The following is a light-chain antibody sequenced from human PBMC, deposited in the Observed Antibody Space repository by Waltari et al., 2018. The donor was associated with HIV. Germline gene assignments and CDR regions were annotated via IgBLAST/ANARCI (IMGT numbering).Light chain of an antibody. CDR2: EVI. V-gene: IGLV2-8*01. Sequence: QSALTQPPSTSGSPGQSVTISCTGTSSDVGGYTSGSWYQQHPGKAPKLIIYEVIKRPSGVPDRFSGSKSGNTASLTVSGLQAEDEADYYCSSYAGSDNRVVFGGGTKLTVL. CDR3: SSYAGSDNRVV. J-gene: IGLJ2*01. CDR1: SSDVGGYTS.